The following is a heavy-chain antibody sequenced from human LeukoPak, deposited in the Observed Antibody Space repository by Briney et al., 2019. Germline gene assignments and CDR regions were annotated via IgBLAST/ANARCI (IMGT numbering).Heavy chain of an antibody. CDR1: GFTVSSNY. CDR3: ARDPPTYYYYGMDV. J-gene: IGHJ6*02. Sequence: GGSLRLSCATSGFTVSSNYMSWVRQAPGKGLEWVSVIYSGGSTYYADSVKGRFTISRDNSKNTLYLQMNSLRAEDTAVYYCARDPPTYYYYGMDVWGQGTTVTVSS. CDR2: IYSGGST. V-gene: IGHV3-66*01.